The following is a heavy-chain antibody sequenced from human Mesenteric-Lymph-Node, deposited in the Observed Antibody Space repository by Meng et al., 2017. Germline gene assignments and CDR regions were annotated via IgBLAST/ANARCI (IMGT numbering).Heavy chain of an antibody. D-gene: IGHD3-10*01. Sequence: GGSLRLSCAASGFTFNIYAMSWVRQAPGKGLEWVSAISGSGGSTYYADSVKGRFTISRDNSKNTLYLQMNSLRAEDTAVYYCAKVDPPWYYGSGSFFWFDPWGQGTLVTVSS. CDR2: ISGSGGST. J-gene: IGHJ5*02. CDR1: GFTFNIYA. CDR3: AKVDPPWYYGSGSFFWFDP. V-gene: IGHV3-23*01.